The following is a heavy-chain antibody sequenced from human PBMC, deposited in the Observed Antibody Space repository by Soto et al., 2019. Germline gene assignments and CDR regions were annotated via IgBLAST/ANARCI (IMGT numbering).Heavy chain of an antibody. V-gene: IGHV3-23*01. CDR3: VKEEKMGVEGFDF. CDR1: GFTFSDHA. CDR2: IRGDFVTT. D-gene: IGHD1-26*01. Sequence: LRLSCATSGFTFSDHAMHWVRQAPGEGLEWVSGIRGDFVTTPYPDSVRGRFTISRDNSKNMLYLQMNSLRAEDTAIYYCVKEEKMGVEGFDFWGQGTLVTVSS. J-gene: IGHJ4*02.